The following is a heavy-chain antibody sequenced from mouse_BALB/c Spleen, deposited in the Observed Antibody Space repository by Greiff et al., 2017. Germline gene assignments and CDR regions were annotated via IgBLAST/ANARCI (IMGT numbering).Heavy chain of an antibody. V-gene: IGHV1-9*01. D-gene: IGHD2-4*01. CDR2: ILPGSGST. J-gene: IGHJ4*01. CDR1: GYTFSSYW. Sequence: VQRVESGAELMKPGASVKISCKATGYTFSSYWIEWVKQRPGHGLEWIGEILPGSGSTNYNEKFKGKATFTADTSSNTAYMQLSSLTSEDSAVYYCARRMIRGAMDYWGQGTSVTVSS. CDR3: ARRMIRGAMDY.